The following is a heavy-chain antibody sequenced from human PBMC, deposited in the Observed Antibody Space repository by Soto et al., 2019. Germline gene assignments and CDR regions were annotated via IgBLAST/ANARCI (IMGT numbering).Heavy chain of an antibody. J-gene: IGHJ4*02. CDR1: GYTFTSYA. CDR3: ARESQYCSGGSCYFLPGIDY. CDR2: INAGNGNT. Sequence: GASVKVSCKASGYTFTSYAMHWVRQAPGQRLEWMGWINAGNGNTKYSQKFQGRVTITRDTSASTAYMELSSLRSEDTAVYYCARESQYCSGGSCYFLPGIDYWGQGTLVTVSS. D-gene: IGHD2-15*01. V-gene: IGHV1-3*01.